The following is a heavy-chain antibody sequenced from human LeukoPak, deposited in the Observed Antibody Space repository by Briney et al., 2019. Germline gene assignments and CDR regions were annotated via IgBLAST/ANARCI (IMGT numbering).Heavy chain of an antibody. J-gene: IGHJ6*02. D-gene: IGHD6-19*01. Sequence: ASVKVSCKASGYTFTSYGISWVRQAPGQGLEWMGWINPNSGGTNYAQKFQGRVTMTRDTPISTAYMELSRLRSDDTAVYYCARGYSSGWYSPPYYYYYGMDVWGQGTTVTVSS. CDR3: ARGYSSGWYSPPYYYYYGMDV. V-gene: IGHV1-2*02. CDR2: INPNSGGT. CDR1: GYTFTSYG.